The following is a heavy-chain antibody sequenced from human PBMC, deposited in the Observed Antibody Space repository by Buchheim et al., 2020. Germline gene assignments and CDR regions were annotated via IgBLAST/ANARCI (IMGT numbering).Heavy chain of an antibody. CDR3: ARDGSSSWPFYHHYYYYYYMDV. J-gene: IGHJ6*03. Sequence: EVQLVESGGGLVQPGGSLRLSCAASGFTFSSYWMSWVRQAPGKGLEWVANIKQDGSEKYYVDSVKGRFTISRDNAKNSLYLQMNSLRAEDTAVYYCARDGSSSWPFYHHYYYYYYMDVWGKGTT. D-gene: IGHD6-13*01. CDR1: GFTFSSYW. V-gene: IGHV3-7*01. CDR2: IKQDGSEK.